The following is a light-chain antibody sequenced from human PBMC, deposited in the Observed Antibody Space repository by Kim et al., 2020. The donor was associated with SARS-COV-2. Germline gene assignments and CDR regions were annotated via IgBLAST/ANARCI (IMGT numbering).Light chain of an antibody. V-gene: IGLV2-14*03. Sequence: GESLPISCTGTGSDIGIYNSVSWYQQHPGRVPKLILYDVSKRPSGISNRFSGSKSANTASLTISGLQAEDEADYYCSSYTMSSSYVFGTGTKVTVL. CDR2: DVS. CDR3: SSYTMSSSYV. J-gene: IGLJ1*01. CDR1: GSDIGIYNS.